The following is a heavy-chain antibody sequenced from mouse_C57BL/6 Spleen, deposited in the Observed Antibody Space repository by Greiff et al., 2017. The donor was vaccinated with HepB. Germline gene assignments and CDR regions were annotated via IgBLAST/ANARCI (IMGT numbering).Heavy chain of an antibody. CDR1: GFSLTSYG. D-gene: IGHD1-1*01. V-gene: IGHV2-5*01. J-gene: IGHJ1*03. CDR3: AKMYYYGSSYVSWYVDV. CDR2: IWRGGST. Sequence: VQLQQSGPGLVQPSQSLSITCTVSGFSLTSYGVHWVRQSPGKGLEWLGVIWRGGSTDYNAAFMSRLSITKDNSKSQVFFKMNSLQADDTAIYYCAKMYYYGSSYVSWYVDVWGTGTTVTVSS.